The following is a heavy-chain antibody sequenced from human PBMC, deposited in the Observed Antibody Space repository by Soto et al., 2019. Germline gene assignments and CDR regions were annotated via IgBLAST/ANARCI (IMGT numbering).Heavy chain of an antibody. J-gene: IGHJ6*02. CDR1: GDSVSSNSAA. V-gene: IGHV6-1*01. Sequence: SQTLSLTCVISGDSVSSNSAAWNWIRQSPSRGLEWLGRTYYRSKWYNDYAVSVKSRITINPDTSKNQFSLQLSSVTAADTAVYYCARVPYCGGDCYYYYYYYGMDVWGQGTTVTVSS. D-gene: IGHD2-21*02. CDR2: TYYRSKWYN. CDR3: ARVPYCGGDCYYYYYYYGMDV.